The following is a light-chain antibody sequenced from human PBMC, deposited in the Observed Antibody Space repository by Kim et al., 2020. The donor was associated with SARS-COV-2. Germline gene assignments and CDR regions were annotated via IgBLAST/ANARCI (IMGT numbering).Light chain of an antibody. Sequence: VPPGQTASITCSGDNLWDKYACWYQQKPGQSPVLVIYQDSKRPSGIPERFSGSNSGNTATLTISGTQAMDEADYYCQAWDSSTVVFGGGTQLTVL. J-gene: IGLJ2*01. CDR2: QDS. CDR1: NLWDKY. CDR3: QAWDSSTVV. V-gene: IGLV3-1*01.